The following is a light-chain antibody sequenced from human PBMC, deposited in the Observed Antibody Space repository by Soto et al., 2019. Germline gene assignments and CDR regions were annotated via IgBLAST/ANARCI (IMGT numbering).Light chain of an antibody. Sequence: EIVLTQSPATLSLSPGERATLACRASQSVSSSSLAWYQQKRGQAPRLLIYGASSRATGIPDRFSGSGSGTNFTLTISRLEPEDFAVYFCQQYGTSPWTFGQGAKVDIK. J-gene: IGKJ1*01. CDR3: QQYGTSPWT. CDR1: QSVSSSS. V-gene: IGKV3-20*01. CDR2: GAS.